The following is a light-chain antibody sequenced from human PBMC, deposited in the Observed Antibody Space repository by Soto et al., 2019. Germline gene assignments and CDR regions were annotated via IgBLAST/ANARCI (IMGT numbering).Light chain of an antibody. CDR3: SSYTTNSTYV. CDR1: SSDVGGYNY. V-gene: IGLV2-14*01. J-gene: IGLJ1*01. CDR2: DVS. Sequence: QSALTQPASVSGSPGQSVTISCTGTSSDVGGYNYVSWYQQHPGKAPKLMICDVSNRPSGISHRFSGSKSGNTASLTISGRHAEDDADYYCSSYTTNSTYVFGTGTKLTVL.